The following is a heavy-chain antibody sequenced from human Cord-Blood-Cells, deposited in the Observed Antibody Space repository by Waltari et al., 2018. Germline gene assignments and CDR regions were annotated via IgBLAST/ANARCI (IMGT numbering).Heavy chain of an antibody. J-gene: IGHJ5*02. V-gene: IGHV4-34*01. CDR1: GGSFSGYY. CDR2: INHSGST. CDR3: ARGAIVWGITIFGVALPHWFDP. D-gene: IGHD3-3*01. Sequence: QVQLQQWGAGLLKPSETLSLTCAVYGGSFSGYYWSWIRQPPGKGLEWIGEINHSGSTNYNPPLKSRVTISVDTSKNLFSLKLSSVTAADTAVYYCARGAIVWGITIFGVALPHWFDPWSQGTLVTVSS.